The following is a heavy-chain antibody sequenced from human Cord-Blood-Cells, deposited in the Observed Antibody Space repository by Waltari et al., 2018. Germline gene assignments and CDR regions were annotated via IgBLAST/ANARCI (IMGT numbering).Heavy chain of an antibody. CDR2: IYYSGST. V-gene: IGHV4-59*01. J-gene: IGHJ4*02. CDR1: GGPISSYY. D-gene: IGHD6-6*01. CDR3: ARGSIAARRVYFDY. Sequence: QVQLQESGPGLVKPSETLSLTCTVSGGPISSYYWSWIRQPPGKGLEWIGYIYYSGSTNYNPSLKSRVTISVDTSKNQFSLKLSSVTAADTAVYYCARGSIAARRVYFDYWGQGTLVTVSS.